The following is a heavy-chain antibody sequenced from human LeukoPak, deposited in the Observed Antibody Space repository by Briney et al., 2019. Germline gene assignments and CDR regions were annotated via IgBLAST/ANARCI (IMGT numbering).Heavy chain of an antibody. Sequence: PSETLSLTCTVSGGSISVYYWGWIRQPPGKGLEWVGTIFYGGSPYYNPSLKSRVTISVDTSKNRFSLKLISVTVADTAVYYCARLFYNWGIDYWGQGTLVTVSS. CDR1: GGSISVYY. D-gene: IGHD1-20*01. CDR2: IFYGGSP. J-gene: IGHJ4*02. CDR3: ARLFYNWGIDY. V-gene: IGHV4-39*01.